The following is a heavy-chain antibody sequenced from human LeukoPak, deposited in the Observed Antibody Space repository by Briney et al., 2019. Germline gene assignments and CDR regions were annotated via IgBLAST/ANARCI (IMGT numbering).Heavy chain of an antibody. D-gene: IGHD3-22*01. Sequence: GASVKVSCKASGYPFTGYYMHWVRQAPGQGLEWMGWINPNSGGTNYAQKFQGWVTMTRDTSISTAYMELSRLRSDDTAVYYCARIIDSSGSNDAFDIWGQGTMVTVSS. CDR1: GYPFTGYY. CDR2: INPNSGGT. J-gene: IGHJ3*02. CDR3: ARIIDSSGSNDAFDI. V-gene: IGHV1-2*04.